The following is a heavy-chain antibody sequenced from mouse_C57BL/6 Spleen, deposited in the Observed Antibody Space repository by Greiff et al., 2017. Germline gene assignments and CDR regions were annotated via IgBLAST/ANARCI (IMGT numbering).Heavy chain of an antibody. CDR2: INPSSGYT. CDR3: ARGENYYGSSYYYAMDY. V-gene: IGHV1-7*01. CDR1: GYTFTSYW. D-gene: IGHD1-1*01. J-gene: IGHJ4*01. Sequence: VQGVESGAELAKPGASVKLSCKASGYTFTSYWMHWVKQRPGQGLEWIGYINPSSGYTKYNQKFKDKATLTADKSSSTAYMQLSSLTYEDSAVYYCARGENYYGSSYYYAMDYRGQGTSVTVSS.